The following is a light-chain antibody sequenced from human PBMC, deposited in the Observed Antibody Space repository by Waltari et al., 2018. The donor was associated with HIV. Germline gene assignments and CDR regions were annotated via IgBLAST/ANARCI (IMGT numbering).Light chain of an antibody. CDR3: QSYDSTNHVV. Sequence: NFMLTQPHSVSESPGKTVTISCTGSSGSLATNYVQWYQQRPGSAPTTVIYEDNRRPSGVPDRFSGSIDSSSNSASLTISGLKTEDEADYYCQSYDSTNHVVFGGGTKLTVL. CDR2: EDN. J-gene: IGLJ2*01. V-gene: IGLV6-57*02. CDR1: SGSLATNY.